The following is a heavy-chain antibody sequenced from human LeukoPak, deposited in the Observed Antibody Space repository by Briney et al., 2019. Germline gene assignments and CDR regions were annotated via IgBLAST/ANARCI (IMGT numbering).Heavy chain of an antibody. CDR2: IYYSGST. CDR3: ARLEGAAAGTGWFDP. D-gene: IGHD6-13*01. V-gene: IGHV4-61*08. J-gene: IGHJ5*02. CDR1: GGSIGSGDYY. Sequence: PSQTLSLTCTVSGGSIGSGDYYWRWIRQPPGKGLEWIGYIYYSGSTNYNPSLKSRVTISVDTSKNQFSLKLSSVTAADTAVYYCARLEGAAAGTGWFDPWGQGTLVTVSS.